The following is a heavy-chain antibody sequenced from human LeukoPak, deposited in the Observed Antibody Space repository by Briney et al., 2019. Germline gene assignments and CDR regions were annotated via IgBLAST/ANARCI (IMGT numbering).Heavy chain of an antibody. V-gene: IGHV3-23*01. CDR3: AKDLYGNFDY. CDR1: GFPFSSYA. Sequence: PGGSLRLSCAASGFPFSSYAMSWVRQAPGKGREWVSAISGSGGSTYYADSVKGRFTISRDNSKNTLYLQMNSLRAEDTAVYYCAKDLYGNFDYWGQGTLVTVSS. CDR2: ISGSGGST. D-gene: IGHD2/OR15-2a*01. J-gene: IGHJ4*02.